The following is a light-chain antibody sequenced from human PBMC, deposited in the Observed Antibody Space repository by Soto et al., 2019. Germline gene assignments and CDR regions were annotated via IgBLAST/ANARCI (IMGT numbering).Light chain of an antibody. J-gene: IGKJ5*01. CDR3: QHYDSYSPIT. CDR2: DAS. CDR1: QSISNW. V-gene: IGKV1-5*01. Sequence: DIQLTQSPSTLSASLGDRVTITFRASQSISNWLAWYQQTPGKAPKLLIYDASSLESGVPLRFSGSGSGTEFTLTISSLQPDDFATYYCQHYDSYSPITFGQGTRLEIK.